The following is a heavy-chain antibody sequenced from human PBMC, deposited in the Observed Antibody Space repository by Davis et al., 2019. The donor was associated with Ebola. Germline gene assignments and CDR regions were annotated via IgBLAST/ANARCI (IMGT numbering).Heavy chain of an antibody. Sequence: ASVKVSCKASGYTFTSYDINWVRQATGQGLEWMGWMNPYSGNAGYAQKFKGRVTMTTDTSTSTAYMELRSLRSDDTAVYYCARDYYYYYGMDVWGQGTTVTVSS. J-gene: IGHJ6*02. CDR3: ARDYYYYYGMDV. V-gene: IGHV1-8*01. CDR2: MNPYSGNA. CDR1: GYTFTSYD.